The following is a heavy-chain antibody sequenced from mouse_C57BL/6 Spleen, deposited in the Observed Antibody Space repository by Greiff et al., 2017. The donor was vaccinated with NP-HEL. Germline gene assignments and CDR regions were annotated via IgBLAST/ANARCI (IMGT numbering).Heavy chain of an antibody. D-gene: IGHD2-3*01. CDR3: ARSALYDGYYPSDY. CDR1: GYAFSSYW. J-gene: IGHJ2*01. Sequence: VKLQESGAELVKPGASVKISCKASGYAFSSYWMNWVKQRPGKGLEWIGQIYPGDGDTNYNGKFKGKATLTADKSSSTAYMQLSSLTSEDSAVYFCARSALYDGYYPSDYWGQGTTLTVSS. V-gene: IGHV1-80*01. CDR2: IYPGDGDT.